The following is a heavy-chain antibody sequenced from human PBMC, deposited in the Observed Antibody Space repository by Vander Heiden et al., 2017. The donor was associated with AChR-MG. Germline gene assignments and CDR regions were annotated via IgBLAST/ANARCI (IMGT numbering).Heavy chain of an antibody. CDR1: GGSFSGYS. V-gene: IGHV4-34*01. D-gene: IGHD5-18*01. CDR3: ARGLVPSRKGIYSYGWAALYYFDY. J-gene: IGHJ4*02. Sequence: QVQLQQWGAGLLKPSETLSLTCAVYGGSFSGYSWRWIRQPPGKGLEWIGEINHSGSTNYNPSLKSRVTISVDTSKNQFSLKLSSVTAADTAVYYCARGLVPSRKGIYSYGWAALYYFDYWGQGTLVTVSS. CDR2: INHSGST.